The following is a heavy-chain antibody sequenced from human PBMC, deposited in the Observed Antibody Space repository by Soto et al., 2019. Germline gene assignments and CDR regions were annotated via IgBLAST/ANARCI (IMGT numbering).Heavy chain of an antibody. D-gene: IGHD3-16*02. CDR1: GGTFSSYA. V-gene: IGHV1-69*01. CDR2: IIPIFGTA. CDR3: ARRLAFWGSYRKPHFDI. J-gene: IGHJ3*02. Sequence: QVQLVQSGAEVKKTGSSVKVSCKASGGTFSSYAISWVRQAPGQGLEWMGGIIPIFGTANYAQKFQGRVTISADESTSTAYMELSRVGSENNAVYYCARRLAFWGSYRKPHFDIWGQGTMVTVSS.